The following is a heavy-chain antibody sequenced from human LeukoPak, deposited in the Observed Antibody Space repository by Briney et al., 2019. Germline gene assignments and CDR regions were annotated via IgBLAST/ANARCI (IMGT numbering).Heavy chain of an antibody. Sequence: SETLSLTCTVSGGPISSGDYYWSWIRQPPGKGLEWIGYIYYSGSTYYNPSHKSRVTISVDTSKSQFSLKLSSVTAADTAVYYCAGIVVPAAMYNWFDPWGQGTLVTVSS. CDR1: GGPISSGDYY. D-gene: IGHD2-2*01. CDR2: IYYSGST. J-gene: IGHJ5*02. V-gene: IGHV4-30-4*01. CDR3: AGIVVPAAMYNWFDP.